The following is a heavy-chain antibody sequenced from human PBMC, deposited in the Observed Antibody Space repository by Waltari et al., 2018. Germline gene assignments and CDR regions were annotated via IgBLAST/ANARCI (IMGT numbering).Heavy chain of an antibody. CDR3: ARRTRVTADAFDI. CDR2: VYHSGGT. CDR1: GYSISSGYY. J-gene: IGHJ3*02. D-gene: IGHD2-8*02. Sequence: QVQLQESGPGLVKPSETLSLTCAVSGYSISSGYYWGWIRQPPGKGLEWIGTVYHSGGTYYNPSLKSRVTISVDTSNNQFALKLGSVTAADTAVFYCARRTRVTADAFDIWGQGTMVTVSS. V-gene: IGHV4-38-2*01.